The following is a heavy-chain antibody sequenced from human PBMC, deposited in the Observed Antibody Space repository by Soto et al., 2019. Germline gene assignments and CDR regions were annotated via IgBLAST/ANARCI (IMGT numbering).Heavy chain of an antibody. J-gene: IGHJ3*02. D-gene: IGHD3-9*01. V-gene: IGHV5-51*01. CDR3: AGPRRYFDWLSSGAFDI. CDR1: GYSFTSYW. CDR2: IYPGDSDT. Sequence: GESLKISCKGSGYSFTSYWIGWVRQMPGKGLEWMGIIYPGDSDTRYSPSFQGQVTISADKSISTAFLQWSSLKASDTAMYYCAGPRRYFDWLSSGAFDIWGQGTMVTVSS.